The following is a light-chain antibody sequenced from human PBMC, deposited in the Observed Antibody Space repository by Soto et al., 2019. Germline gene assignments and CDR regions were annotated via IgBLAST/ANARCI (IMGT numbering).Light chain of an antibody. CDR3: CSYTVSDTLV. J-gene: IGLJ3*02. CDR1: TNDIGGYNY. CDR2: EVR. V-gene: IGLV2-14*01. Sequence: QSALTQPASVSGSPGQSITISCSGTTNDIGGYNYVSWYQHHPGKVPKVIIYEVRNRPSGVSNRFSGSKSGNTASLTISGLQAEDEADYYCCSYTVSDTLVFGGGTQLNVL.